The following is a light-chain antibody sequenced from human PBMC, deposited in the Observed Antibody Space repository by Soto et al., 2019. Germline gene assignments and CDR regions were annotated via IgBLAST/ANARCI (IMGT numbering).Light chain of an antibody. Sequence: DIQMAQSPSSLSASVGDRVTITSRASQNINIDLHWYQQKPGKAPKVLIYAASSSQSGVPSRFSGSGSGTDFTLTISSLQPEDFATYYCQQGSSIPRTFGRGIKPEIK. CDR3: QQGSSIPRT. V-gene: IGKV1-39*01. CDR1: QNINID. CDR2: AAS. J-gene: IGKJ2*01.